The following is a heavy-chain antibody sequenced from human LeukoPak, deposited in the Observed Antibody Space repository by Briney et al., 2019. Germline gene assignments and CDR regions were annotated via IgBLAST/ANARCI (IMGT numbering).Heavy chain of an antibody. D-gene: IGHD3-16*01. Sequence: PSETLSLTCAVYGGSFSGYYWSWIRQPPGKGLEWIGEINHSGSTNYNPSLKSRVTISVDTSKNQFSLKLSSVTAADTAVYYCARGGGVYYYYYYYLDVWGKGTTVTVSS. CDR3: ARGGGVYYYYYYYLDV. J-gene: IGHJ6*03. V-gene: IGHV4-34*01. CDR1: GGSFSGYY. CDR2: INHSGST.